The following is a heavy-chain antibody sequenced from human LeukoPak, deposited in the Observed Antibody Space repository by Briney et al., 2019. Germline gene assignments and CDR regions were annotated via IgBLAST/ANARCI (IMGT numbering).Heavy chain of an antibody. CDR2: INHSGST. D-gene: IGHD6-19*01. CDR3: ARVPQWLGKVGFDY. J-gene: IGHJ4*02. Sequence: ASETLSLTCAVYGGSFSGYYWSWIRQPPGKGLEWIGEINHSGSTNYNPSLKSRVTISVDTSKNQFSLKLSSVTAADTAVYYCARVPQWLGKVGFDYWGQGTLVTVSS. CDR1: GGSFSGYY. V-gene: IGHV4-34*01.